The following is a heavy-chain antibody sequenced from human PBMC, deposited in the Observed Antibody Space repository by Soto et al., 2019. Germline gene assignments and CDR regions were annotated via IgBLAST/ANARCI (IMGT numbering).Heavy chain of an antibody. D-gene: IGHD1-26*01. Sequence: QITLKESGPTLVKPTQTLTLTCTFSGFSLSTSGVGVGWIRQPPGKALEWLALIYWDDDKRYSPSLKSRLTITKDTSKNQVVLTMTNMDPVDTATYYCAHIVGGSYCYYYYGMDVWGQGTTVTVSS. J-gene: IGHJ6*02. V-gene: IGHV2-5*02. CDR3: AHIVGGSYCYYYYGMDV. CDR2: IYWDDDK. CDR1: GFSLSTSGVG.